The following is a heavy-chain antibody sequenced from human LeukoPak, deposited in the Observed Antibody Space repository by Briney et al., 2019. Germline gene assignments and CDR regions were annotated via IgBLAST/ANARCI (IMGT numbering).Heavy chain of an antibody. CDR1: GGTFSSYA. Sequence: SVKVSCKASGGTFSSYAISWVRQAPGQGLEWMGEIIPIFGTANYAQKFQGRVTITTDESTSTAYMELSSLRSEDTAVYYCARSESSLSEMATIGPLNFDYWGQGTLVTVSS. CDR3: ARSESSLSEMATIGPLNFDY. J-gene: IGHJ4*02. CDR2: IIPIFGTA. V-gene: IGHV1-69*05. D-gene: IGHD5-24*01.